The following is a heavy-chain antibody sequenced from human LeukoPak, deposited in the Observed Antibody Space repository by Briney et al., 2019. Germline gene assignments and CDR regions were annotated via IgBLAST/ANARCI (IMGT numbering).Heavy chain of an antibody. D-gene: IGHD3-9*01. J-gene: IGHJ6*03. CDR1: GFTVSSNY. CDR2: IYSGGST. Sequence: GGSLRLSCAASGFTVSSNYMSWVRQAPGKGLEWVSVIYSGGSTYYADSVKGRFTISRDNSKNTLYLQMNSLKAEDTAEYYCARGQRYFDWLLSYYYYYMDVWGKGTTVTVSS. V-gene: IGHV3-53*01. CDR3: ARGQRYFDWLLSYYYYYMDV.